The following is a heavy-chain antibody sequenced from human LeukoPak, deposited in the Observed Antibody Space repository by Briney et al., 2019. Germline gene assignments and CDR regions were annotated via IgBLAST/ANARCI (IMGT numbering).Heavy chain of an antibody. J-gene: IGHJ4*02. Sequence: ASVKVSCKASGYTFTGYYMHWVRQAPGQGLEWMGWINPNSGGTNYAQKFQGRVTMTRDTSISTAYMELSRLRSDDTAVYYCARESSRIAAAGSFDYWGQGTLVTVSS. CDR1: GYTFTGYY. CDR2: INPNSGGT. CDR3: ARESSRIAAAGSFDY. V-gene: IGHV1-2*02. D-gene: IGHD6-13*01.